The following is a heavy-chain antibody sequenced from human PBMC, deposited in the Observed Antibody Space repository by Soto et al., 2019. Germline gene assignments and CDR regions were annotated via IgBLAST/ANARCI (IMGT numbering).Heavy chain of an antibody. D-gene: IGHD3-3*01. Sequence: SETLSLTCAVYGAPFSGYYWTWIRQPPGKGLEWIGEINHTGSTKYNPSLKSRVTISLDTSKNQFSLSLRSVTAADTAVYYCARGREIFGAVTPFEYWGQGTQVTVSS. CDR3: ARGREIFGAVTPFEY. CDR2: INHTGST. CDR1: GAPFSGYY. J-gene: IGHJ4*02. V-gene: IGHV4-34*01.